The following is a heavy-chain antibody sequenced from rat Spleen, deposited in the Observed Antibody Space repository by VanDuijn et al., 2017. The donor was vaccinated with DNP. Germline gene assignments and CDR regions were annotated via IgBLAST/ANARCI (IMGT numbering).Heavy chain of an antibody. J-gene: IGHJ2*01. CDR2: ISYSGST. CDR3: ARWTRYFDY. CDR1: GYSITSNY. Sequence: EVQLQESGSGLVKPSQSLSLTCSVTGYSITSNYWGWIRTFPGNKLEYIGHISYSGSTNYNPSLKSRLSITRDTSKNHFLLHLNSVTTEDTATYYCARWTRYFDYWGQGIMVTVSS. D-gene: IGHD1-7*01. V-gene: IGHV3-1*01.